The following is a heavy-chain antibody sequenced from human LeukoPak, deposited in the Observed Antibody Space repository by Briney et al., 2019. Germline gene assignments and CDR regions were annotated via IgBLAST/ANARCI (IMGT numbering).Heavy chain of an antibody. J-gene: IGHJ4*02. V-gene: IGHV1-8*01. CDR3: ARGRKPGTLSDY. Sequence: ASVKVSCKASGYTFTSYDINWVRQATGQGLEWMGWMNPNSGNTGYAQKFQGRVTMTRNTSISTAYMELSSLRSEDTAVYYCARGRKPGTLSDYWGQGTLVTVSS. D-gene: IGHD1-7*01. CDR1: GYTFTSYD. CDR2: MNPNSGNT.